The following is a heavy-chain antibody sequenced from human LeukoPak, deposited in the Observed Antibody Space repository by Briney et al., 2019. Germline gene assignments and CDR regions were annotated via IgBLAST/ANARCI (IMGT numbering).Heavy chain of an antibody. J-gene: IGHJ6*03. CDR2: MYTSWSA. V-gene: IGHV4-4*07. CDR3: ARVRDYYYMDV. D-gene: IGHD3-3*01. CDR1: GGSISSYF. Sequence: SETLSLTCTVSGGSISSYFWSWIRQPAGKGLEWIGRMYTSWSAHYNPSLKSRVTMSVDTSKNQFSLQLSSVTAAVTAVYYCARVRDYYYMDVWRKGTTVTVSS.